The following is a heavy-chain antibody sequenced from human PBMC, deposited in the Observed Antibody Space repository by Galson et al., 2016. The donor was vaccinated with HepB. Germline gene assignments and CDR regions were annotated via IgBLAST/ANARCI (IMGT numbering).Heavy chain of an antibody. V-gene: IGHV3-7*03. CDR1: GFTFSSYF. CDR2: INHYGDEQ. CDR3: ARLWGLAPPTWFDP. Sequence: SLRLSCAASGFTFSSYFMSWVRQAPGKGLEWVAYINHYGDEQYYVDSVKGRFTISRDNAKNSLYLQTNSLRAEDTAVYYCARLWGLAPPTWFDPWGQGTLVTVSS. D-gene: IGHD3-16*01. J-gene: IGHJ5*02.